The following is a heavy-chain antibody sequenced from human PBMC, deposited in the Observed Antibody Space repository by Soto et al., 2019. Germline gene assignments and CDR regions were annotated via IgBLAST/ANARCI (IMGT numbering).Heavy chain of an antibody. CDR2: IYWDDAK. CDR1: GFSLSTSRVG. D-gene: IGHD1-26*01. Sequence: QITLKESGPTLVKPTQTLTLTCTFSGFSLSTSRVGVGWIRQPPGKALEWLAVIYWDDAKTYRPSLKRRLTTTKDPSKNQPALTMPNMDPVDTAPYYCAHAYGGRYLYWGQGTLVTVSS. CDR3: AHAYGGRYLY. V-gene: IGHV2-5*02. J-gene: IGHJ4*02.